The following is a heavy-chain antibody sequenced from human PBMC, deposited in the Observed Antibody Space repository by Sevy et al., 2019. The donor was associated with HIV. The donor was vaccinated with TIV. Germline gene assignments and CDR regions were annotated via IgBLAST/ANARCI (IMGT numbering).Heavy chain of an antibody. V-gene: IGHV3-30-3*01. CDR2: VSYGGNKK. Sequence: GGSLRLSCAASGFTFSTYGMHWLRQAPGKGLEWVAFVSYGGNKKNYADSVRGRFTISRDNSRDTLYLQMDSLTTEDTAVYYCARDEYSDYDTYYYGMDVWGQRTTVTVSS. CDR3: ARDEYSDYDTYYYGMDV. D-gene: IGHD4-17*01. J-gene: IGHJ6*02. CDR1: GFTFSTYG.